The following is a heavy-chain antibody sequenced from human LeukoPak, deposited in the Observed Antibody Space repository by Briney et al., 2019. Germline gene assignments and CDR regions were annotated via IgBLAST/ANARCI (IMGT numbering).Heavy chain of an antibody. CDR1: GFTFSNYY. V-gene: IGHV3-23*01. D-gene: IGHD3-9*01. Sequence: GSLRLSCAASGFTFSNYYMSWVRQAPGKGLEWVSAISGSGDSILYADSVKGRFTISRDNSKTTLCVQMNSLRAEDTAVYYCAKSFLTGYSLFDSWGQGTLVTVSS. CDR3: AKSFLTGYSLFDS. CDR2: ISGSGDSI. J-gene: IGHJ4*02.